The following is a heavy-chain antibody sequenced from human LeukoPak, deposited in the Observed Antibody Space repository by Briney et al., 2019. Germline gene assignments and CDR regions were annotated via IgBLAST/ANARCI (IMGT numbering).Heavy chain of an antibody. D-gene: IGHD6-19*01. Sequence: RTSETLSLTCTVSGGSISSYYWSWIRQPPGKGLEWIGYIYYSGSTNYNPSLKRRVTMSVDTSKNQFSLKLSSVTAADTAVYYCARARYSSGWYTVNYFDYWGQGTLVTVSS. J-gene: IGHJ4*02. CDR3: ARARYSSGWYTVNYFDY. CDR2: IYYSGST. CDR1: GGSISSYY. V-gene: IGHV4-59*01.